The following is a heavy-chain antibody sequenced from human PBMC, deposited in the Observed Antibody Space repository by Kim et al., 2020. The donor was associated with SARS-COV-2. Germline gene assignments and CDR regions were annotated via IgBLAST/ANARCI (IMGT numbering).Heavy chain of an antibody. CDR1: GFTVSSNY. V-gene: IGHV3-53*01. D-gene: IGHD3-10*01. J-gene: IGHJ6*02. CDR2: IYSGGST. Sequence: GGSLRLSCAASGFTVSSNYMSWVRQAPGKGLEWVSVIYSGGSTYYADSVKGRFTISRDNSKNTLYLQMNSLRAEDTAVYYCARAPYYYGSGSYLTGGMDVWGQGTTVTVSS. CDR3: ARAPYYYGSGSYLTGGMDV.